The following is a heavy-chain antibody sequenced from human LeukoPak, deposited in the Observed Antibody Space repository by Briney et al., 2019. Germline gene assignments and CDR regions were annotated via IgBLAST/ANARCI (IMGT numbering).Heavy chain of an antibody. CDR3: ARVPGSYYDFWSGYWDAFDI. J-gene: IGHJ3*02. CDR1: GGSISSGSYY. V-gene: IGHV4-61*02. CDR2: IYTSGST. D-gene: IGHD3-3*01. Sequence: SQTLSLTCTVSGGSISSGSYYWSWIRQPAGKGLEWIGRIYTSGSTNYNPSLKSRVTISVDTSKNQFSLKLSSVTAADTAVYYCARVPGSYYDFWSGYWDAFDIWGQGTMVTVSS.